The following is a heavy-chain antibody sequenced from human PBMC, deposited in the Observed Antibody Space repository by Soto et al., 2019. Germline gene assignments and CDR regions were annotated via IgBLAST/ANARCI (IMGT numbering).Heavy chain of an antibody. CDR3: ARGLDGYKPTDY. Sequence: SETLSLTCTVSGGSISSGGYYWSWIRQHPGKGLEWIGYIYYSGSTYYNPSLKSRVTISVDTSKNQFSLKLSSVTAADTAVYYCARGLDGYKPTDYWGQGTLVTVS. J-gene: IGHJ4*02. D-gene: IGHD5-12*01. CDR1: GGSISSGGYY. V-gene: IGHV4-31*03. CDR2: IYYSGST.